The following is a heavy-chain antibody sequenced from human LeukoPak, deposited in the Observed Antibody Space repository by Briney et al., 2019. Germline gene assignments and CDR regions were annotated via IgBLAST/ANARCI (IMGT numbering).Heavy chain of an antibody. J-gene: IGHJ4*02. D-gene: IGHD3-10*01. CDR1: GGSISSYY. CDR3: ARDLYVYYGSGSYLYFDY. CDR2: IYTSGST. V-gene: IGHV4-4*07. Sequence: SETLSLTCPVSGGSISSYYWSWIRQPAGKGLEWIGRIYTSGSTNYNPSLKSRVTMSVDTSKNQFSLKLSSVTAADTAVYYCARDLYVYYGSGSYLYFDYWGQGTLVTVSS.